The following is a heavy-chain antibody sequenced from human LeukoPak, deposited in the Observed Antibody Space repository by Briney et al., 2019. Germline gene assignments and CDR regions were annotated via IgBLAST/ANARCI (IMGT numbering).Heavy chain of an antibody. CDR1: GFTLDDYA. V-gene: IGHV3-9*01. CDR3: AKDGEEGVHLLSNGGYFDL. J-gene: IGHJ2*01. D-gene: IGHD2-2*01. CDR2: ISWNSGNL. Sequence: PGRSLSLSCAASGFTLDDYAMHWVRQAPGKGLEWVSGISWNSGNLGYADSVKGRFTISRDNAKNSLYLHMNSLRAEDTALYYCAKDGEEGVHLLSNGGYFDLWGRGTLVTVSP.